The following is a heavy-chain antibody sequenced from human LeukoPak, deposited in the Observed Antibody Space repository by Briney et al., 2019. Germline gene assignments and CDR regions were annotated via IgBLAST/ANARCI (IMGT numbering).Heavy chain of an antibody. CDR1: GGSISSSSYR. D-gene: IGHD3-22*01. J-gene: IGHJ4*02. V-gene: IGHV4-39*01. Sequence: PSETLSLTCTVSGGSISSSSYRWGWIRQPPGKGLEWIGNIYYSGSTYYNPSLKSRVTISVDTSKNQFSLKLSSVTAADTAVYYCARHPIENYYDSSGPPDYWGQGTLVTVSS. CDR3: ARHPIENYYDSSGPPDY. CDR2: IYYSGST.